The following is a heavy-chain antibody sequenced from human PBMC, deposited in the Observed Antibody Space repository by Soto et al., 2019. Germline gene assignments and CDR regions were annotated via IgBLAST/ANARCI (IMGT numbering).Heavy chain of an antibody. Sequence: ETLSLTCPVSGGSISSHYWSWVRQSPGKGLEWIGYIYYSGSTNYNPSLKSRVTISVDTSKNQFSLKLSSVTAADTAVYYCARRRSVPTFFDVWGQGTMVTVSS. J-gene: IGHJ3*01. CDR1: GGSISSHY. CDR2: IYYSGST. CDR3: ARRRSVPTFFDV. V-gene: IGHV4-59*11. D-gene: IGHD1-26*01.